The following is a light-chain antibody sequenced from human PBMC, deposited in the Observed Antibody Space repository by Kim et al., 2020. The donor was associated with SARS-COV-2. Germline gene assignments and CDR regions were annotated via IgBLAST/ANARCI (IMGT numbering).Light chain of an antibody. CDR3: QRYDGGLYT. V-gene: IGKV3-20*01. J-gene: IGKJ2*01. Sequence: VLTQSPGTLSLSPGERVTLSCRPSTTISRSYLAWYQQKPGQAPRLLIYAVSIRAPGIPQRFSASGSGTDFTLTISRLEPEDFAVYYCQRYDGGLYTFGQGTKLEI. CDR2: AVS. CDR1: TTISRSY.